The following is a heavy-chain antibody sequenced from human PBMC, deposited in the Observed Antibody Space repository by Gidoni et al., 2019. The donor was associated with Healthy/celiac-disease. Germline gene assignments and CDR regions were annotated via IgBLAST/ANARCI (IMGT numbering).Heavy chain of an antibody. V-gene: IGHV4-59*01. J-gene: IGHJ5*02. CDR3: ARDSLYYYDSSGSQGGFDP. CDR1: GGSISRYY. Sequence: QVQLQESGPGLVKPSETLSLTCTVSGGSISRYYWSWIRQPPGKGLEWIGYIYYSGSTNYNPSLKSRVTISVDTSKNQFSLKLSSVTAADTAVYYCARDSLYYYDSSGSQGGFDPWGQGTLVTVSS. D-gene: IGHD3-22*01. CDR2: IYYSGST.